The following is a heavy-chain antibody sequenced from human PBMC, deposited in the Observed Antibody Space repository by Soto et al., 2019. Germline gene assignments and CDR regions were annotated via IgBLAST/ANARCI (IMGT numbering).Heavy chain of an antibody. Sequence: TGGSLRLSCAASGFTVCSNYMSWVRRAPGKGLEWVSVLYSGGSTYYADSVKGRFTISRDNSKNTLYLQMNSLRAEDTAVYYCARDLEQQLAQPPYYYYYYMDVWGTGTTVTVSS. CDR1: GFTVCSNY. CDR3: ARDLEQQLAQPPYYYYYYMDV. J-gene: IGHJ6*03. D-gene: IGHD6-13*01. CDR2: LYSGGST. V-gene: IGHV3-66*01.